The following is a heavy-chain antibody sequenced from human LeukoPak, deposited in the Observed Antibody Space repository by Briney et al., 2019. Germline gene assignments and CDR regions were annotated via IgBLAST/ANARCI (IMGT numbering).Heavy chain of an antibody. CDR3: ARDRVTMVRGVIILSAY. CDR1: GYTFTSYA. CDR2: INAGNGNT. J-gene: IGHJ4*02. Sequence: ASVKVSCKASGYTFTSYAMHWVRQAPGQRLEWMGWINAGNGNTKYSQKFQGRVTITTDTSASTAYMELSSLRSEDTAVYYCARDRVTMVRGVIILSAYWGQGTLVTVSS. D-gene: IGHD3-10*01. V-gene: IGHV1-3*01.